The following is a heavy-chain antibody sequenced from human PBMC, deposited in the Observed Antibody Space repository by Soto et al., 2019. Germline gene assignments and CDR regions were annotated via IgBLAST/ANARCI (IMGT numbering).Heavy chain of an antibody. V-gene: IGHV4-34*01. J-gene: IGHJ5*02. CDR2: INHSGST. Sequence: SESLSLTCAVYGGSFSGYDGSWIRQPPGKGLEWIGEINHSGSTNYNPSLKSRVTISVDTSKNQFSLKLSSVTAADTAVYYCARGADIVVVPAAMRNNWFDPWGQGTLVTVSS. CDR1: GGSFSGYD. CDR3: ARGADIVVVPAAMRNNWFDP. D-gene: IGHD2-2*01.